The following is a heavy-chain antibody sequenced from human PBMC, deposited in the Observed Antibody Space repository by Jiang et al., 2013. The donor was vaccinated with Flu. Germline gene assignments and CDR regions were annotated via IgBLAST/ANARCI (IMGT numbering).Heavy chain of an antibody. J-gene: IGHJ4*02. D-gene: IGHD3/OR15-3a*01. V-gene: IGHV5-51*01. CDR3: TRALNGLFYFDF. CDR2: FYPGNSVT. Sequence: GAEVKKPGESLKISCKGYGYTFTSYWIGWVRQMPGKGLEWMAIFYPGNSVTKYSPSFQGQVTVSADKSISTVYLQWSSLKASDTAIYYCTRALNGLFYFDFWGQGTLVTVSS. CDR1: GYTFTSYW.